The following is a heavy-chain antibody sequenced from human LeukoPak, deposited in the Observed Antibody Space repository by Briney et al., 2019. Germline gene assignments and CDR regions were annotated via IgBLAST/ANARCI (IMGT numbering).Heavy chain of an antibody. Sequence: GGSLRLSCAASGFTFSSHWMTWVRQAPGKGLEWVANIKEDGSKKNYVDSVKGRFTISRDNAKNSLYLQMSNLRAEDTAVYFCARGGGLDVWGQGATVTVSS. D-gene: IGHD3-16*01. CDR2: IKEDGSKK. CDR1: GFTFSSHW. V-gene: IGHV3-7*03. CDR3: ARGGGLDV. J-gene: IGHJ6*02.